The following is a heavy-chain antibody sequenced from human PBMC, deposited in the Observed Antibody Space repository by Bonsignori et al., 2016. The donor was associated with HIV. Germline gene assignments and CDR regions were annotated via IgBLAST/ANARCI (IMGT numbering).Heavy chain of an antibody. V-gene: IGHV1-69*01. CDR2: IIPIFGTA. Sequence: WVRQAPGQGLEWMGGIIPIFGTANYAQKFQGRVTITADESTSTAYMELSSLRSEDTAVYYCARGPPNWYFDLWGRGTLVTVSS. J-gene: IGHJ2*01. CDR3: ARGPPNWYFDL.